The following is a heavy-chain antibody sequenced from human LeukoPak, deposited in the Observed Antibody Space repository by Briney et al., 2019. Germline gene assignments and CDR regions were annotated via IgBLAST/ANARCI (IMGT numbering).Heavy chain of an antibody. CDR3: ASGDYYDSSGYYLVAFDI. D-gene: IGHD3-22*01. CDR2: INPISGGT. V-gene: IGHV1-2*02. J-gene: IGHJ3*02. CDR1: GYTFTGYY. Sequence: ASVKVSCKAAGYTFTGYYMHWVRQAPGQGLEWMGWINPISGGTNYAQKFQGRVTMTRDTSISTAYMELSSLRSEDTAVYYCASGDYYDSSGYYLVAFDIWGQGTMVTVSS.